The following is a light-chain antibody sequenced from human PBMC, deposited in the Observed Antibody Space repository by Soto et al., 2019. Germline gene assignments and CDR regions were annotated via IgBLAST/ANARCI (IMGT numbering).Light chain of an antibody. CDR1: ESVSSK. J-gene: IGKJ4*01. CDR2: GAS. CDR3: QQYGCSPT. Sequence: EIVMTQSPATLSVSPGERATLSCRASESVSSKLVWYQQKPGQALRLLIYGASTRATGIPARFSGSGSGTDFTLTISGLQPEFVAEYSRQQYGCSPTFGGGTKVDIK. V-gene: IGKV3-15*01.